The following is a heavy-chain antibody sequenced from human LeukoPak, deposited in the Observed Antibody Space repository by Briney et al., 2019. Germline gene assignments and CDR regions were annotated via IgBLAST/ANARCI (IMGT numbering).Heavy chain of an antibody. CDR3: TRDPHALDY. CDR2: IKSDGTYR. Sequence: GGSLRLSCAASGFTFSSHWMHWVRQAPGKGLVCVARIKSDGTYRDYGDSVRGRFTISRDNAKDTLYLQMNSLRDEDTAVYYCTRDPHALDYWGQGTLVTVSS. CDR1: GFTFSSHW. J-gene: IGHJ4*02. V-gene: IGHV3-74*01.